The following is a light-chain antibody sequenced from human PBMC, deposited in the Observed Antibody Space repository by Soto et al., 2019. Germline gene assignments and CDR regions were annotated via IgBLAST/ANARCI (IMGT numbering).Light chain of an antibody. CDR2: KAS. CDR1: RRVRNR. V-gene: IGKV1-5*03. Sequence: LPVTPAPSTLSASVGGRVTNTCRAGRRVRNRLAWYQQKPGKGPKLLIFKASTLESGVPSRFSGSGSGTEFTLTISSLQPDDFATYYCQQYGNYWTFGQGTTVEI. J-gene: IGKJ1*01. CDR3: QQYGNYWT.